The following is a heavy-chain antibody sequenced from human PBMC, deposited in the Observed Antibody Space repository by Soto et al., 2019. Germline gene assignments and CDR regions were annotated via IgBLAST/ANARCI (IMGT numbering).Heavy chain of an antibody. Sequence: QVQLVESGGGLVRPGGSLRLSCRASGFVFSDYYMSWIRQAPGKGLEWLAFISDTGTYTNYADFVKGRFTISRDNDRNSVDLQMDGLRGEDTAVYYCTRDITYFYDITGYHKDWGQGIQVTVSS. CDR3: TRDITYFYDITGYHKD. CDR2: ISDTGTYT. J-gene: IGHJ4*02. CDR1: GFVFSDYY. V-gene: IGHV3-11*06. D-gene: IGHD3-22*01.